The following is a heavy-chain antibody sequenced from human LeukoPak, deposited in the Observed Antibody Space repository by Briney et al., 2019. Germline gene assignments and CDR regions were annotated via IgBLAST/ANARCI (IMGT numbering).Heavy chain of an antibody. D-gene: IGHD1-26*01. CDR1: GYSFTSYW. CDR2: IVPSDSYT. CDR3: ARREVVGATAFDY. V-gene: IGHV5-10-1*01. J-gene: IGHJ4*02. Sequence: GESLKISCKGSGYSFTSYWINWVRQMPGKGLEWMGTIVPSDSYTNYSPAFQGHVTMSSVKSISTAYLQWSSLKASDTAVYYCARREVVGATAFDYWGQGTLVTVSS.